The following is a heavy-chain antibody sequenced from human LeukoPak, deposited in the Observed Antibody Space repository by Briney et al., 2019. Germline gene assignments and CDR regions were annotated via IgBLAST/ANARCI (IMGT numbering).Heavy chain of an antibody. CDR2: IYYSGSP. Sequence: SETLSLTCTVSGGSINSYYWNWIRQPPGKGLELIGYIYYSGSPTYNPSPKSRVTISVDTSKNQFSLQLSSVTAADTAVYYCAGDVMSTALDAFDVWGQGTMVTVSS. D-gene: IGHD1-1*01. CDR3: AGDVMSTALDAFDV. CDR1: GGSINSYY. J-gene: IGHJ3*01. V-gene: IGHV4-59*01.